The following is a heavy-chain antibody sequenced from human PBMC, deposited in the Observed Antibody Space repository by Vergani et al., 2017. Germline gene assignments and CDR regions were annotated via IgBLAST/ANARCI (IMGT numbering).Heavy chain of an antibody. D-gene: IGHD6-19*01. CDR3: ARLSSGWFKNAFDI. V-gene: IGHV4-34*01. CDR1: GGSFSGYY. Sequence: QVQLQQWGAGLLKPSETLSLTCAVYGGSFSGYYWSWIRQPPGKGLEWIGEINHSGSTNYNPSLKSRVTISVDTSKNQFSLKLSSVTAADTAVYYCARLSSGWFKNAFDIWGQGTMVTVSS. J-gene: IGHJ3*02. CDR2: INHSGST.